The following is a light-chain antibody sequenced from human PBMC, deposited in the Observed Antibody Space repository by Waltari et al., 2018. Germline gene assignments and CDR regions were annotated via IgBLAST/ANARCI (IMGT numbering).Light chain of an antibody. CDR3: CSYSSTRNLV. CDR1: SSDIISDNH. V-gene: IGLV2-14*03. CDR2: DVN. J-gene: IGLJ2*01. Sequence: QSALTQPASVSGSPGQSITISCTATSSDIISDNHVSWYQQHPGKAPKVMIYDVNNRPSGVSDRFSGSRSGNTASLTVSGLQAEDEADFFCCSYSSTRNLVFGGGTKLSVL.